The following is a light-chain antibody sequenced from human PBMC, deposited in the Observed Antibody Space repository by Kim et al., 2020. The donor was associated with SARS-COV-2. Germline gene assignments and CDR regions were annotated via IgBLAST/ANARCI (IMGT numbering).Light chain of an antibody. CDR1: QSVSRY. Sequence: SPGERAPLSCRASQSVSRYLAWYQQKPGQAPRLLIYDASNRATGILARFSGSGSGTDFTLTISSLEAEDFAVYYCQQRVAWPPLTFGGGTKVDIK. J-gene: IGKJ4*01. CDR2: DAS. CDR3: QQRVAWPPLT. V-gene: IGKV3-11*01.